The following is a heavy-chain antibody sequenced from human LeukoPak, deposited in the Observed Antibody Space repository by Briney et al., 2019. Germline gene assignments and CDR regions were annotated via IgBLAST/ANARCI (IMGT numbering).Heavy chain of an antibody. J-gene: IGHJ3*02. CDR3: AREADCSGGSCYRGAFDI. CDR1: GFTFINYA. Sequence: GGSLRLSCAASGFTFINYAMHWVRQAPGKGLEWVAVIWYDGGNRYYADSVKGRFTISRDTSKNTLYLQMNSLRAEDTAVYYCAREADCSGGSCYRGAFDIWGQGTMITVSS. D-gene: IGHD2-15*01. V-gene: IGHV3-33*01. CDR2: IWYDGGNR.